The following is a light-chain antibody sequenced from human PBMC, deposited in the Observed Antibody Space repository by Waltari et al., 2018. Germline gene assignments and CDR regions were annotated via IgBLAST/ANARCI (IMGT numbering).Light chain of an antibody. CDR3: QQYYSIPYT. J-gene: IGKJ2*01. Sequence: DIVMTQSPDSLAVSPGERATIHAKSSQNILYSSNSKNYLAWYQHKPGQPPKLLIYWASTRESGVPDRFSGSGSETDFTLTISSLQAEDVAVYYCQQYYSIPYTFGQGTKLEIK. CDR2: WAS. V-gene: IGKV4-1*01. CDR1: QNILYSSNSKNY.